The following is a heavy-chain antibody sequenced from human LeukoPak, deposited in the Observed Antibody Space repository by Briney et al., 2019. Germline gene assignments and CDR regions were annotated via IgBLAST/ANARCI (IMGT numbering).Heavy chain of an antibody. CDR3: ERTVEGHFEF. CDR2: ISNTGNII. V-gene: IGHV3-21*01. CDR1: AFTFKTYT. J-gene: IGHJ4*02. Sequence: PGGSLRLSCVASAFTFKTYTLNWVRQTPGKGLEWVSDISNTGNIINYADSVKGRFTISRDNAKNLLYLYMHSLRPEDTAVYYCERTVEGHFEFRGQRTLVTVSS. D-gene: IGHD5-24*01.